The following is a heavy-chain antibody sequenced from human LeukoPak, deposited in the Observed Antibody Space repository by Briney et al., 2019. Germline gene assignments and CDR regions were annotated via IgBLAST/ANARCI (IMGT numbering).Heavy chain of an antibody. CDR1: GYTFTSYY. D-gene: IGHD6-13*01. Sequence: GASVKVSCKASGYTFTSYYMHWVRQAPGQGLEWMGIINPSGGSTSYAQKFQGRVTMTRDMSTSTVYMELSSLRSEDTAVYYCARDPAAYSSSWYPLYYYMDVWGKGTTVTVSS. CDR3: ARDPAAYSSSWYPLYYYMDV. J-gene: IGHJ6*03. V-gene: IGHV1-46*01. CDR2: INPSGGST.